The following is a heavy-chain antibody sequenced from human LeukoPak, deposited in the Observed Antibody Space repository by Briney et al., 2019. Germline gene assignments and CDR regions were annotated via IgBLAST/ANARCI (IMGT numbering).Heavy chain of an antibody. CDR3: ARDHAGSGDYFDY. CDR1: GFTFDDYA. J-gene: IGHJ4*02. CDR2: ISWNSGSI. D-gene: IGHD3-10*01. V-gene: IGHV3-9*01. Sequence: PGGSLRLSCAASGFTFDDYAMHWVRQAPGKGLEWVSGISWNSGSIGYADSVKGRFTISRDNAKNSLYLQMNRLRAEDTAVYYCARDHAGSGDYFDYWGQGTLVTVSS.